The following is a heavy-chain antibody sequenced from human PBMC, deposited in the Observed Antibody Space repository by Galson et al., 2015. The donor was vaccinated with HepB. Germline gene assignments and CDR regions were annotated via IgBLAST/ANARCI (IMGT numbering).Heavy chain of an antibody. D-gene: IGHD1-1*01. V-gene: IGHV3-66*01. CDR1: GFTVSRNY. CDR3: AREDGTGTTRAFDY. Sequence: SLRLSCAASGFTVSRNYMSWVRQAPGEGLEWVSVIYSGGSTYYGDSVKGRFTISRDNSKNTVYLQMNSLRADDTAVYYCAREDGTGTTRAFDYWGQGTLVTVSS. CDR2: IYSGGST. J-gene: IGHJ4*02.